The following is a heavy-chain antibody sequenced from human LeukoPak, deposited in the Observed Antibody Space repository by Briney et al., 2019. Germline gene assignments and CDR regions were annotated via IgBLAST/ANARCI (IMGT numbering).Heavy chain of an antibody. D-gene: IGHD1-26*01. CDR2: ISYDGSNK. V-gene: IGHV3-30-3*01. Sequence: PGGSLRLSCAASGFTFSSYAMHWVRQAPGKGLEWVAVISYDGSNKYYADSVKGRFTISRDNSKNTLYLQMNSLRAEDTAVYYCAGSYAHFGSYYPFDYWGQGTLVTVSS. CDR3: AGSYAHFGSYYPFDY. CDR1: GFTFSSYA. J-gene: IGHJ4*02.